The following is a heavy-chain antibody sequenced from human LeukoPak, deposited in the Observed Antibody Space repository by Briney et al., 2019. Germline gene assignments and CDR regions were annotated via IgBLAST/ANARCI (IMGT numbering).Heavy chain of an antibody. CDR3: ARLGSIYDSSGYYAHWYFDL. J-gene: IGHJ2*01. CDR1: GFTFSSYA. Sequence: TGGSLRLSCAASGFTFSSYAMSWVRQAPGKGLEWIGSIYYSGSTYYNPSLKSRVTISVDTSKNQFSLKLSSVTAADTAVYYCARLGSIYDSSGYYAHWYFDLWGRGTLVTVSS. D-gene: IGHD3-22*01. CDR2: IYYSGST. V-gene: IGHV4-38-2*01.